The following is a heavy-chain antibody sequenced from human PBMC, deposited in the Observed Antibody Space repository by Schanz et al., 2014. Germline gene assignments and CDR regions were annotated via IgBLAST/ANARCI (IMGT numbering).Heavy chain of an antibody. CDR1: GFTFSSYA. Sequence: EVQLVESGGGLVQPGGSLRLSCAASGFTFSSYAMHWVRQAPGKGLEWVANIKQDGSEKYYVDAVKGRFTISRDNAKNSMYLHMKSLRGEDTAVYYCARDNYYGSGSCAYWGQGTLVTVSS. V-gene: IGHV3-7*04. D-gene: IGHD3-10*01. CDR3: ARDNYYGSGSCAY. J-gene: IGHJ1*01. CDR2: IKQDGSEK.